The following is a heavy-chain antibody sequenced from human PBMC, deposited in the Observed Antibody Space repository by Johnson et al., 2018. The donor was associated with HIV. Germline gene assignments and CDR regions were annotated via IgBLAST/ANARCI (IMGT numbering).Heavy chain of an antibody. Sequence: VQLVESGGIVVQPGGSLRLSCAASGFTFSSYGMHWVRQAPGKGLEWVSVIYSGGNTYYADSVKGRFTISRDNSKNTLYLQMNSLRAEDTAVYYCAREMYYNFWSGPGAFDIWGQGTMVTVSS. CDR1: GFTFSSYG. J-gene: IGHJ3*02. CDR2: IYSGGNT. D-gene: IGHD3-3*01. CDR3: AREMYYNFWSGPGAFDI. V-gene: IGHV3-66*01.